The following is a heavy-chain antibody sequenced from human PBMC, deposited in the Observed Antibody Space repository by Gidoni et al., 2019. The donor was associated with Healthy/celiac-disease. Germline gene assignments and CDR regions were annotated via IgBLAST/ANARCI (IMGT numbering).Heavy chain of an antibody. V-gene: IGHV2-26*01. CDR3: ARTQGEWEIAARRTYYYYYYMDV. CDR2: IFSNDEK. D-gene: IGHD6-6*01. J-gene: IGHJ6*03. Sequence: IRQPPGKALEWLAHIFSNDEKSYSTSLKSRLTISKDTSKSQVVLTMTNMDPVDTATYYCARTQGEWEIAARRTYYYYYYMDVWGKGTTVTVSS.